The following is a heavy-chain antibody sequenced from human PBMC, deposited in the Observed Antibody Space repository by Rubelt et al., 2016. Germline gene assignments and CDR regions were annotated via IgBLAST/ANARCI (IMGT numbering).Heavy chain of an antibody. J-gene: IGHJ3*02. Sequence: QVQLVQSGAEVKKPGSSVKVSCKVSGGTFSSNTVSWVRQAPGQGLEWVGRFIPVLGITRDAQRFQGRVTLSADTSTSTVYMERRSLRSDDTAMYYCARDQCGSYSDAFDIWGQGTVVIVSS. D-gene: IGHD1-26*01. V-gene: IGHV1-69*04. CDR3: ARDQCGSYSDAFDI. CDR1: GGTFSSNT. CDR2: FIPVLGIT.